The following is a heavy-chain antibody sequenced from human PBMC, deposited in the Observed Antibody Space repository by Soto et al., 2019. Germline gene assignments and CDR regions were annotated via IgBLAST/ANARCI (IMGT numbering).Heavy chain of an antibody. CDR3: ARAMEKGGGSAGFDY. V-gene: IGHV1-2*02. D-gene: IGHD1-26*01. J-gene: IGHJ4*02. CDR1: GYTFTVYY. Sequence: ASVKVSCKASGYTFTVYYMHWVRQAPGQGLEWMGWINPKSGGTMYPQKFQGRVTMTWDTSISTAYMALTRLRSDDTAVYYCARAMEKGGGSAGFDYWGQGTLVTVSS. CDR2: INPKSGGT.